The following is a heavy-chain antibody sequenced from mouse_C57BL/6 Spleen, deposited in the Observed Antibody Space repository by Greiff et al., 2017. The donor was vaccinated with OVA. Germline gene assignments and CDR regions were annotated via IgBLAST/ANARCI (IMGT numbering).Heavy chain of an antibody. CDR1: GYTFTSYG. CDR3: ARFGTTVVASYYAMDY. CDR2: IYPRSGNT. Sequence: VQLQQSGAELARPGASVKLSCKASGYTFTSYGISWVKQRTGQGLEWIGEIYPRSGNTYYNEKFKGKATLTADKSSSTAYMELRSLTSEDSAVYFCARFGTTVVASYYAMDYWGQGTSVTVSS. D-gene: IGHD1-1*01. V-gene: IGHV1-81*01. J-gene: IGHJ4*01.